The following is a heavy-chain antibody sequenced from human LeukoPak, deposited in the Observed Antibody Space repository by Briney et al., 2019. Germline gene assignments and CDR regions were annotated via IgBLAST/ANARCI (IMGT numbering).Heavy chain of an antibody. V-gene: IGHV4-59*01. Sequence: SSETLSLTCTVSGGSISSYYWSWIRQPPGKGLEWIGYIYYSGSTNYNPSLKSRVTISVDTSKNQFSLKLSSVTAADTAVYYCAISTANTYYYDSSGYLLANDAFDIWGQGTMVTVSS. CDR1: GGSISSYY. D-gene: IGHD3-22*01. CDR2: IYYSGST. J-gene: IGHJ3*02. CDR3: AISTANTYYYDSSGYLLANDAFDI.